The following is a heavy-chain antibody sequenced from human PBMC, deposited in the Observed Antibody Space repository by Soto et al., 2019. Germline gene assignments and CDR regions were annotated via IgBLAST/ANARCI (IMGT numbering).Heavy chain of an antibody. V-gene: IGHV1-69*13. Sequence: ASVKVSCKASGGTFSSYAISWVRQAPGQGLEWMGGIIPIFGTANYAQKFQGRVAITADESTSTAYMELSSLRSEDTAVYYCAVNDPVTWIQLWQSFDYWGQGTLVTVSS. D-gene: IGHD5-18*01. CDR3: AVNDPVTWIQLWQSFDY. CDR2: IIPIFGTA. CDR1: GGTFSSYA. J-gene: IGHJ4*02.